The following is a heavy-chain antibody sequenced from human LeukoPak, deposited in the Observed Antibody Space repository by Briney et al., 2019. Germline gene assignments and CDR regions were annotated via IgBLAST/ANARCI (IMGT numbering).Heavy chain of an antibody. CDR2: IHYSGST. D-gene: IGHD6-19*01. Sequence: SETLSLTCAVSGYSISSAFYWGWIRQSPGKGLEWIGTIHYSGSTSYNPSLKSRVTISVDTSKNQFSLKMSSVTAADTAVYYCARVTSSGWYAAGYYFDYWGQGTLVTVSS. CDR3: ARVTSSGWYAAGYYFDY. V-gene: IGHV4-38-2*01. J-gene: IGHJ4*02. CDR1: GYSISSAFY.